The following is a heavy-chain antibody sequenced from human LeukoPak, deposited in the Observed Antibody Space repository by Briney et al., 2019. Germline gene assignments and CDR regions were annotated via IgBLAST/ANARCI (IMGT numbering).Heavy chain of an antibody. CDR2: ISSSDTYT. D-gene: IGHD6-19*01. CDR1: GFTFSDYY. CDR3: ARGPYSIGSSANY. Sequence: GGSLRLSCAASGFTFSDYYMSWIRQAPGKGLEWVSYISSSDTYTNYADSVKGRFTISRDNAKNSLYLQMNSLRAEDTAVYYCARGPYSIGSSANYWGQGTLVTVSS. V-gene: IGHV3-11*06. J-gene: IGHJ4*02.